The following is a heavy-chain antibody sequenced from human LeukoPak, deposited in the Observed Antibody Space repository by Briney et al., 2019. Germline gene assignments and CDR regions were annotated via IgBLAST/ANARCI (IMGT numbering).Heavy chain of an antibody. CDR1: GGSISTYY. V-gene: IGHV4-34*01. Sequence: SETLSLTCTVSGGSISTYYWSWIRQPPGKRLEWVGESNDSGGTNYNPSLKSRVTISADKSKNQVSLKLTSVTAADTAVYYCARLSVIVGSTLEYYYYYMDVWGQGTTVTVSS. CDR2: SNDSGGT. D-gene: IGHD1-26*01. J-gene: IGHJ6*03. CDR3: ARLSVIVGSTLEYYYYYMDV.